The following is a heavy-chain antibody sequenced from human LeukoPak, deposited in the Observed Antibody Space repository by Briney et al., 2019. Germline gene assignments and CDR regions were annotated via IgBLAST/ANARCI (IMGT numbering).Heavy chain of an antibody. V-gene: IGHV1-69*05. J-gene: IGHJ3*02. D-gene: IGHD2-15*01. CDR3: AREGLGYCSGGSCYSLVSSRAFDI. CDR1: GGTFSSYA. Sequence: SVKVSCKASGGTFSSYAISWVRQAPGQGLEWMGGIIPIFGTANYAQKFRGRVTITTDESTSTAYMELSSLRSEDTAVYYCAREGLGYCSGGSCYSLVSSRAFDIWGQGTMVTVSS. CDR2: IIPIFGTA.